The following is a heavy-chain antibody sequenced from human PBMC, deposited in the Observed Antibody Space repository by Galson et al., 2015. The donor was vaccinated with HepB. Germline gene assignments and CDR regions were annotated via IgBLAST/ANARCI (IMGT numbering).Heavy chain of an antibody. Sequence: SLRLSCAASGFTFSSYSMNWVRQAPGKGLEWVSSISSSSSYIYYADSVKGRFTISRDNAKNSLYLQMNSLRAEDTAVYYCARDSIGAAAGTDFDYWGQGTLVTVSS. CDR1: GFTFSSYS. D-gene: IGHD6-13*01. J-gene: IGHJ4*02. CDR3: ARDSIGAAAGTDFDY. V-gene: IGHV3-21*01. CDR2: ISSSSSYI.